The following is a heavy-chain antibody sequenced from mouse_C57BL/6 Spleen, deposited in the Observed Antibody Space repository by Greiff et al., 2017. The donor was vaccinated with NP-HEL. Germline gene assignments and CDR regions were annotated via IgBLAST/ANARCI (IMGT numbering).Heavy chain of an antibody. CDR3: ARAYDGYPWYFDV. V-gene: IGHV3-1*01. Sequence: EVMLVESGPGMVKPSQSLSLTCTVTGYSITSGYDWHWIRHFPGNKLEWMGYISYSGSTNYNPSLKSRISITHDTSKNHFFLKLNSVTTEDTATYYCARAYDGYPWYFDVWGTGTTVTVSS. CDR2: ISYSGST. J-gene: IGHJ1*03. CDR1: GYSITSGYD. D-gene: IGHD2-3*01.